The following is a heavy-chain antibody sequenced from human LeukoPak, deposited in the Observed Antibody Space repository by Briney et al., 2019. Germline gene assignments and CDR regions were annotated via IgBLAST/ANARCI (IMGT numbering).Heavy chain of an antibody. CDR3: ASRGNCSGGSCFGFDY. CDR2: ISSSSSYI. CDR1: GFTFSSYS. D-gene: IGHD2-15*01. J-gene: IGHJ4*02. V-gene: IGHV3-21*01. Sequence: PGGSLRLSCAASGFTFSSYSMNWVRQAPGKGLEWVSSISSSSSYIYYADSVKGRFTISRDNAKNSLYLQMNSLRAEDTAVYYCASRGNCSGGSCFGFDYWGQGTLVTVSS.